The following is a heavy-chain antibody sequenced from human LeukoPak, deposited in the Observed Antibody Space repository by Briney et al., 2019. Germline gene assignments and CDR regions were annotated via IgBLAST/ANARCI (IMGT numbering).Heavy chain of an antibody. D-gene: IGHD3-9*01. CDR3: VSHTLIGPDAFDI. CDR2: IYPGDSDT. Sequence: GESLKISCKASGYSFTTHWIGWVRQMPGKGLEWMGIIYPGDSDTRYSPSFQGHVTISADKSISTAYLQWSSLKASDTAMYYCVSHTLIGPDAFDIWGQGTTVTVSS. V-gene: IGHV5-51*01. CDR1: GYSFTTHW. J-gene: IGHJ3*02.